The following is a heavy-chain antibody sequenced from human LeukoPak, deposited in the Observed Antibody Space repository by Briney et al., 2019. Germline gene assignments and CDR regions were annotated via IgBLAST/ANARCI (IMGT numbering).Heavy chain of an antibody. J-gene: IGHJ4*02. CDR3: TADYPGASALIDY. D-gene: IGHD3-10*01. CDR1: GFTFSSYG. Sequence: GRSLRLSCAASGFTFSSYGMHWVRQAPGKGLEWVAVISYDGSNKYYADSVKGRFTISRDNSKNTLYLQMNSLRAEDTAVYYCTADYPGASALIDYWGQGTLVTVSS. V-gene: IGHV3-30*03. CDR2: ISYDGSNK.